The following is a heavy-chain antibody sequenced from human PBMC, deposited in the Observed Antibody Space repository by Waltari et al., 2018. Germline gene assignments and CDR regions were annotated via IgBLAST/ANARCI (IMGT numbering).Heavy chain of an antibody. J-gene: IGHJ5*02. Sequence: QVQLQESGPGLVKPSETLSLICTVSGGSINTYYWSWIRQPPGKPLEWIGYIYDSGSTNYNPSLKSRVTIALDRSKKQFSLEVTSLTAADTGVYYCARDHGNGVADTWGQGTLVTVSS. CDR2: IYDSGST. D-gene: IGHD2-8*01. CDR1: GGSINTYY. V-gene: IGHV4-59*12. CDR3: ARDHGNGVADT.